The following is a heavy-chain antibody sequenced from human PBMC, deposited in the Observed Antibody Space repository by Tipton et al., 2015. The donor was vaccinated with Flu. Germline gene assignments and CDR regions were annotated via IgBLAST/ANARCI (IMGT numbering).Heavy chain of an antibody. CDR3: ARGLLVVAAQWFDT. J-gene: IGHJ5*02. V-gene: IGHV4-59*01. D-gene: IGHD2-15*01. Sequence: TLSLTCAVYGGSFSGYYWSWIRQPPGKGLEWIGYIYDSGTTNYNPSLKSRVTISVDTSKNQFSLKLSSVTAAGTAVYYCARGLLVVAAQWFDTWGQGILVTVSS. CDR1: GGSFSGYY. CDR2: IYDSGTT.